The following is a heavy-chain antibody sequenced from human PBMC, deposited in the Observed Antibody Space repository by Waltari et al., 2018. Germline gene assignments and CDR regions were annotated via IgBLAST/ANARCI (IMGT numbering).Heavy chain of an antibody. CDR2: FNPNSGGT. D-gene: IGHD3-3*01. CDR1: GYTFTGYY. Sequence: QVQLVQSGAEVKKPGASVKVSCKASGYTFTGYYMHWMRQAPGQGLEWMGLFNPNSGGTNYAQKFQGRGTMTRDTSSSTAYMELSRLRSDDTAVYYCARDLYDFWSGPPNWFDPWGQGTLVTVSS. V-gene: IGHV1-2*06. CDR3: ARDLYDFWSGPPNWFDP. J-gene: IGHJ5*02.